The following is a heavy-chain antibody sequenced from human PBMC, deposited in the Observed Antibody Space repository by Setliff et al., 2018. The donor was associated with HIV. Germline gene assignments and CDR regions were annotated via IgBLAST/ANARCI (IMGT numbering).Heavy chain of an antibody. D-gene: IGHD5-12*01. CDR3: ATDGIGGWLRPMPDY. Sequence: ASVKVSCKTSGYTFISYGISWVRQAPGQGLEWMGWISGYNANTNYALELQGRLTMTTDTSTRTAYMELWNLRSDDTAVYYCATDGIGGWLRPMPDYWGQGTQVTVSS. J-gene: IGHJ4*02. CDR2: ISGYNANT. CDR1: GYTFISYG. V-gene: IGHV1-18*01.